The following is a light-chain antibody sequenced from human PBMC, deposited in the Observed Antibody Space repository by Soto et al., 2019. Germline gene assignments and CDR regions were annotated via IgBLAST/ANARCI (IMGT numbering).Light chain of an antibody. J-gene: IGLJ2*01. Sequence: QSALTQPPSASGSPGQSVTISCTGTSSDVGCYKYVSWYQQHPGKAPKLMIFEVHKRPSGVPDRFSGSKSGNTASLTVSGLQAEYEADYYCSSYGGTNNLLFGGGTKLTVL. CDR2: EVH. V-gene: IGLV2-8*01. CDR3: SSYGGTNNLL. CDR1: SSDVGCYKY.